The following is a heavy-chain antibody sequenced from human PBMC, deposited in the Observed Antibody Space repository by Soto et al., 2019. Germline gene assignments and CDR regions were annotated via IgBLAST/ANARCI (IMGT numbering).Heavy chain of an antibody. Sequence: EVQLLDSGGGLVQAGGSLRLSCAASGFTFSSYAISWVRQAPGKGLEWVSAISAGGGSTYYADSVKGRFTISRDNSKNTLYLQVNSLRAEDTAVYYCAKPDDSYGVLRYFDLWGRGTLVTVSS. CDR2: ISAGGGST. CDR3: AKPDDSYGVLRYFDL. V-gene: IGHV3-23*01. CDR1: GFTFSSYA. D-gene: IGHD2-8*01. J-gene: IGHJ2*01.